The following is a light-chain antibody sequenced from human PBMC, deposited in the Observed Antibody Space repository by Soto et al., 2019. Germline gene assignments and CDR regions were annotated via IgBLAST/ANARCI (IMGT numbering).Light chain of an antibody. Sequence: DLQMNQYPSALSASVGDRVHIACRASHPIGNYLNGYQQKPGEAPKVLIFAASSLRSGVPSRFSGSGYGTDFTLTINNLHPEDSATYYCQQTHAVPLTFGQGTRLEIK. J-gene: IGKJ5*01. V-gene: IGKV1-39*01. CDR1: HPIGNY. CDR2: AAS. CDR3: QQTHAVPLT.